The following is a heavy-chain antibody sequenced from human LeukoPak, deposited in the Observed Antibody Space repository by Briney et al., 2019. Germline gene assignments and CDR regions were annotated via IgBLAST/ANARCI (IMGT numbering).Heavy chain of an antibody. Sequence: SETLSLTCTVSGGSISNNYVYWAWIRQPPGKGLEWIATIYYSGGTYYNPSLNSRVTVSIDTSKNQFSLKLSSATAADTAVYFCARDLGGYPFFMDVWGRGTTVIVSS. D-gene: IGHD2-15*01. J-gene: IGHJ6*03. CDR3: ARDLGGYPFFMDV. CDR1: GGSISNNYVY. V-gene: IGHV4-39*07. CDR2: IYYSGGT.